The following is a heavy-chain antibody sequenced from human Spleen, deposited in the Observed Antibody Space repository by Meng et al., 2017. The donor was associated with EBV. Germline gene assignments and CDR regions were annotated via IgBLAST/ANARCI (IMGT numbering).Heavy chain of an antibody. D-gene: IGHD3-22*01. CDR1: GDSISSGAYY. V-gene: IGHV4-30-2*01. CDR2: IYHTEST. J-gene: IGHJ4*02. Sequence: HLLLRDSVSVLVEPSQSPSLTCTVSGDSISSGAYYGSWVRQPPGKGLEWIGFIYHTESTDYNASLNRRVSITVDRSKHEFSLKLTSVTSADTAVYYWARDSHGYYFFDCWGPGTLVTVSS. CDR3: ARDSHGYYFFDC.